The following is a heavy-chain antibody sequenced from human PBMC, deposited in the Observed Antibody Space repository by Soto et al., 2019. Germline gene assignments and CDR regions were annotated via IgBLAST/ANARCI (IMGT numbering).Heavy chain of an antibody. CDR3: ASRKRYCSGGICGWFDY. V-gene: IGHV4-39*01. CDR1: GGSISSSSYY. J-gene: IGHJ4*02. Sequence: QLQLQASGPGLVKPSATLFLTCTVSGGSISSSSYYWGWIRQPPGQGLEWIGSIYYSGSTYYNPSLRSRVTISVDTSKNQFSVKLSSVTAADTAVYYCASRKRYCSGGICGWFDYWGQGTLVTVSS. D-gene: IGHD2-15*01. CDR2: IYYSGST.